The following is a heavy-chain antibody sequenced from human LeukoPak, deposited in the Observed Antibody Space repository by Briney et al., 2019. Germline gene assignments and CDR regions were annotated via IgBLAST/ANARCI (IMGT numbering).Heavy chain of an antibody. D-gene: IGHD3-22*01. V-gene: IGHV4-61*01. CDR1: VGSVSSDSYY. Sequence: SETLSLTCTGSVGSVSSDSYYWSWIRQPPGKGPEWIGYIYYSGSTNYNPSLKSRVTISVDTSKNQFSLKLSSVTAADTAVYYCARVPLRSGYFNWGQGTLVTVSS. J-gene: IGHJ4*02. CDR2: IYYSGST. CDR3: ARVPLRSGYFN.